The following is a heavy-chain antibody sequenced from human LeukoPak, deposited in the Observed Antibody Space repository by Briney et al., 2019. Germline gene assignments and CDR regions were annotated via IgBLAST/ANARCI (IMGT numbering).Heavy chain of an antibody. CDR3: ARDRVVNRGYYYYYGMDV. CDR1: GFTFSSYS. J-gene: IGHJ6*02. V-gene: IGHV3-21*01. D-gene: IGHD3-3*01. CDR2: ISSSSSYI. Sequence: GGSLGLSCAASGFTFSSYSMNWVRQAPGKGLEWVSSISSSSSYIYYADSVKGRFTISRDNAKNSLYLQMNSLRAEDTAVYYCARDRVVNRGYYYYYGMDVWGQGTTVTVSS.